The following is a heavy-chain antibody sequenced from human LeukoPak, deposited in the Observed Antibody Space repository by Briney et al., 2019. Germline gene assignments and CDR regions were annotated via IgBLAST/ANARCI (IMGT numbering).Heavy chain of an antibody. Sequence: GGSLRLSCEASGFTLEDFGMSWVRQVPGKGLEWVAGINRNGDISGHADSVKGRFTISRDNAKNSLYLQMNSLRAEDTVFYHCARKGLGGELGGFDYWGQGTLVTVSS. V-gene: IGHV3-20*01. CDR2: INRNGDIS. D-gene: IGHD1-7*01. J-gene: IGHJ4*02. CDR1: GFTLEDFG. CDR3: ARKGLGGELGGFDY.